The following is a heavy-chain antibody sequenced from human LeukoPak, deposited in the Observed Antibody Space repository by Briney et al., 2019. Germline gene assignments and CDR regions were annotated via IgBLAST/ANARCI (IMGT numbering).Heavy chain of an antibody. CDR2: IWYDGSNK. D-gene: IGHD3-3*01. J-gene: IGHJ3*02. V-gene: IGHV3-33*01. CDR1: GFTFSSYG. Sequence: PGRSLRLSCAASGFTFSSYGMHWVRQAPGKGLEWVAVIWYDGSNKYYADSVKGRFTISRDNSKNSLYLQMNSLRAEDTAVYYCARDYDFWSGYSRRRYGLGAFDIWGQGTMVTVSS. CDR3: ARDYDFWSGYSRRRYGLGAFDI.